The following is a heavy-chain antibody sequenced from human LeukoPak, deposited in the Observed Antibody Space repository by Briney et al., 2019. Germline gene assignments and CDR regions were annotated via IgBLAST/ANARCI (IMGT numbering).Heavy chain of an antibody. J-gene: IGHJ5*02. D-gene: IGHD3-22*01. CDR1: GFTFSSYS. V-gene: IGHV3-21*01. Sequence: GGSLRLSCAASGFTFSSYSMNWVRQAPGKGLEWVSSISSSSSYIYYAASVRGRFPISSDNAKNSLYLQMNSLRAEDTAVYYCARGAPDVVVNMYNWFDPWGQGTLVTVSS. CDR3: ARGAPDVVVNMYNWFDP. CDR2: ISSSSSYI.